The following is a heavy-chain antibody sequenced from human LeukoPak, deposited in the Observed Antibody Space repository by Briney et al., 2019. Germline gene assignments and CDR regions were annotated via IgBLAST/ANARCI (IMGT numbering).Heavy chain of an antibody. J-gene: IGHJ5*02. CDR1: GFTFTTYG. D-gene: IGHD3-10*01. CDR2: ISSSSSYI. Sequence: PGGSLRLSYAASGFTFTTYGMHWVRQAPGKGLEWVSSISSSSSYIYYADSVKGRFTISRDNAKNSLYLQMNSLRAEDTAVYYCARGRLLWFGEFENWFDPWGQGTLVTVSS. V-gene: IGHV3-21*01. CDR3: ARGRLLWFGEFENWFDP.